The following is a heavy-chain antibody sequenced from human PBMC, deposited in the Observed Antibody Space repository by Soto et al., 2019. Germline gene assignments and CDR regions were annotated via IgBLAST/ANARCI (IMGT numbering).Heavy chain of an antibody. D-gene: IGHD5-12*01. CDR1: GYTFTSYY. J-gene: IGHJ6*02. Sequence: QVQLVQSGAEVKKPGASVKVSCKASGYTFTSYYMHWVRQAPGQGLERMGIINPSGGSTTYAQKFHGRVTMTRDTSTSTVYMELSSLSSEDTAVYYCARGDIVAIFGMDVWGQGTTVTVSS. V-gene: IGHV1-46*01. CDR2: INPSGGST. CDR3: ARGDIVAIFGMDV.